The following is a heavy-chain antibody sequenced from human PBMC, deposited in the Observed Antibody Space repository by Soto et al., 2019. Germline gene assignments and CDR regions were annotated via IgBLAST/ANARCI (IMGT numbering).Heavy chain of an antibody. CDR1: GGSISSPSYY. CDR2: IYYSGST. V-gene: IGHV4-39*01. Sequence: SATLSRTCSVSGGSISSPSYYWVWIRQPPGKGLEWIGSIYYSGSTYYSPSLKSRVTISVDTSKNQFSLKVSSVTAADTAVYYCARLPGITTSRRDYWGQGTLVTVSS. J-gene: IGHJ4*02. D-gene: IGHD1-1*01. CDR3: ARLPGITTSRRDY.